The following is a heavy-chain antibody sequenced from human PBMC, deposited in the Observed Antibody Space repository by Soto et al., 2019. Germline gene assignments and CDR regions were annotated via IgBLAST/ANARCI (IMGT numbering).Heavy chain of an antibody. CDR3: AHRREHTVDY. Sequence: QITLKESGPPLVKPTQTLTLTCTFSGFSLSTSGVGVGWIRQPPGKALEWLALIYWDDDKRYSPSLKSRLTITKDTSKNPVARTMTSMDPAHTARYYCAHRREHTVDYWGQGTPVTVSA. CDR2: IYWDDDK. V-gene: IGHV2-5*02. J-gene: IGHJ4*02. CDR1: GFSLSTSGVG. D-gene: IGHD4-17*01.